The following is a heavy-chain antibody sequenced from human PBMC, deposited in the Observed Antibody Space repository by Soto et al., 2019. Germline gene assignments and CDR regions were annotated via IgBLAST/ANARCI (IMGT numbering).Heavy chain of an antibody. Sequence: GASVKVSCKASGGTFSSYAISWVRQAPGQGLEWMGGIIPIFGTANYAQKFQGRVTITADESTSTAYMELSSLRSEDTAVYYCARESNRSGYYLSFDYWGQGTLVTVSS. CDR3: ARESNRSGYYLSFDY. J-gene: IGHJ4*02. D-gene: IGHD3-22*01. CDR1: GGTFSSYA. V-gene: IGHV1-69*13. CDR2: IIPIFGTA.